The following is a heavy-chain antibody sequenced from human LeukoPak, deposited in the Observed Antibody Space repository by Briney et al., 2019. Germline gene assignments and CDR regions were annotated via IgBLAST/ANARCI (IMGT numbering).Heavy chain of an antibody. Sequence: SETLSLTCTVSGGSTSTHYWSWIRQPAGKGLEWIGRIYTSGSTNYNPSLKSRVTMSVDTSKNQFSLKLSSVTAADTAVYYCARGLVYGVVTQGGYYYYMDVWGKGTTVTVSS. CDR1: GGSTSTHY. D-gene: IGHD3-3*01. J-gene: IGHJ6*03. CDR2: IYTSGST. V-gene: IGHV4-4*07. CDR3: ARGLVYGVVTQGGYYYYMDV.